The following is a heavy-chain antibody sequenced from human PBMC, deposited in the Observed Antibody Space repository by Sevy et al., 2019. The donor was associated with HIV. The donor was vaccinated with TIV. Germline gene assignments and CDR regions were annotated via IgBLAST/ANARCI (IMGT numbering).Heavy chain of an antibody. J-gene: IGHJ4*02. CDR2: IYHSGST. CDR1: GGSISSGGYS. V-gene: IGHV4-30-2*01. D-gene: IGHD3-22*01. CDR3: ARGGYDSSGYYGYYFDY. Sequence: SETLSLTCAVSGGSISSGGYSWSWIRQPPGKGLEWIGYIYHSGSTYYNPSLKSRVNISVNRSKNQFSLKLSSVTAADTAVYYCARGGYDSSGYYGYYFDYWGQGTLVTVSS.